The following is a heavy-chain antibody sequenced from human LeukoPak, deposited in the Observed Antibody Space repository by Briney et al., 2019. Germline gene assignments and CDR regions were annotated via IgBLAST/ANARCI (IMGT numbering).Heavy chain of an antibody. CDR3: AKLPMILGVSRWFDP. J-gene: IGHJ5*02. CDR1: GFTFSSYA. Sequence: GGSLRLSCAASGFTFSSYAMRWVRQAPGKGLEWVSAISGSGGSTYYAASVKGRFTISRDNSKNTLYLQMNRLRAEDTAVYYCAKLPMILGVSRWFDPWGQGTLVTVSS. CDR2: ISGSGGST. V-gene: IGHV3-23*01. D-gene: IGHD3/OR15-3a*01.